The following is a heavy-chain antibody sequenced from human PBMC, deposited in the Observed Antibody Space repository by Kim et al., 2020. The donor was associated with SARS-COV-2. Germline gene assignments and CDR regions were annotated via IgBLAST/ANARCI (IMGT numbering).Heavy chain of an antibody. D-gene: IGHD3-3*01. J-gene: IGHJ4*02. CDR3: ARGAPYYDFRSGYYTGTPFDY. Sequence: SETLSLTCAVYGGSFSGYYWSWIRQPPGKGLEWIGEINHSGSTNYNPSLKSRVTISVDTSKNQFSLKLSSVTAADTAVYYCARGAPYYDFRSGYYTGTPFDYWGQGTLVTVSS. CDR2: INHSGST. CDR1: GGSFSGYY. V-gene: IGHV4-34*01.